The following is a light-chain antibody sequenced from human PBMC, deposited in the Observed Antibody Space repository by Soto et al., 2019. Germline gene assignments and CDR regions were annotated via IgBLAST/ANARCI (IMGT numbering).Light chain of an antibody. J-gene: IGLJ1*01. V-gene: IGLV2-8*01. CDR2: EVS. CDR1: SSDVGGYKY. Sequence: QSVLTQPPSASGSPGQPLTISCTGTSSDVGGYKYVSWHQQHPGKAPKLMIYEVSKRPSGVPERFSGSKSGNTASRTVSGLQAEDEADSYCSSYAGSNNWGGFGTGTKVTVL. CDR3: SSYAGSNNWGG.